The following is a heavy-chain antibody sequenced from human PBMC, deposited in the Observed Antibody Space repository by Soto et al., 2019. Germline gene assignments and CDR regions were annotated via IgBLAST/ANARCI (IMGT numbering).Heavy chain of an antibody. Sequence: SETLSLTCTVSGGSISNGYYYWSWVRQNPGKGLEWIGHIYHSGRTYYNPSLKSRVTISVDTSKNQFSLNLSSVTAADTAVYYCARAWQYSSGFFDYWGQGTLVTVSS. D-gene: IGHD6-19*01. V-gene: IGHV4-31*03. CDR2: IYHSGRT. CDR3: ARAWQYSSGFFDY. J-gene: IGHJ4*02. CDR1: GGSISNGYYY.